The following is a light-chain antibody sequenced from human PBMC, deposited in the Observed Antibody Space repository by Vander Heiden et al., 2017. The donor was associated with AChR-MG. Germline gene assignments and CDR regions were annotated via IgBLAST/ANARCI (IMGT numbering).Light chain of an antibody. CDR1: SGSIARNY. Sequence: NFMLTQRHSVSESPGKTVTISCTGSSGSIARNYVQWYQQRPGRSPTTVIYEDKQRPSGVPDRFSGSIDSSSNSASLTISGLQTEDEADYYCQSYDSDSHGVLFGGGTKLT. CDR3: QSYDSDSHGVL. CDR2: EDK. V-gene: IGLV6-57*01. J-gene: IGLJ2*01.